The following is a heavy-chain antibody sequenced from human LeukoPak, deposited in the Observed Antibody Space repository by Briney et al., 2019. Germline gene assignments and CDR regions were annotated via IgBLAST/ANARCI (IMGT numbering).Heavy chain of an antibody. J-gene: IGHJ4*02. D-gene: IGHD2-21*02. CDR1: GFTFSSYW. CDR2: IKQDGSEK. Sequence: GGSLRLSCAASGFTFSSYWMSWVRQAPGKGLEWVANIKQDGSEKYYVDSVKGRFTISRDNAKNSLYLQMNSLRAEDTAVYYCARALAYCGGDCYYSWGQGTLVTVSS. CDR3: ARALAYCGGDCYYS. V-gene: IGHV3-7*01.